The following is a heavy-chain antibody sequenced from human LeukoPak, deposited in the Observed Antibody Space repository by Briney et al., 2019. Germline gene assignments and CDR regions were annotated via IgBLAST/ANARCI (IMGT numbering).Heavy chain of an antibody. CDR3: VKDQTGLRYFDWFCDY. CDR1: GFTFSNFA. V-gene: IGHV3-23*01. CDR2: ISGSGGST. J-gene: IGHJ4*02. Sequence: PGGSLRLSCAASGFTFSNFAMSWVRQAPGKGLEWVSVISGSGGSTYYADSVKGRFTISRDNSKNTLYVQMNSLRAEDTAVYYCVKDQTGLRYFDWFCDYWGQGTLVTVSS. D-gene: IGHD3-9*01.